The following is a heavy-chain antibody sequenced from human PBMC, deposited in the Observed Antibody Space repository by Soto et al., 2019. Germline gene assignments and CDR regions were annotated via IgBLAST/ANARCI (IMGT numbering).Heavy chain of an antibody. CDR3: AKSAPTVTAFDI. V-gene: IGHV4-59*01. CDR2: IYYSGST. J-gene: IGHJ3*02. D-gene: IGHD4-17*01. Sequence: SETLSLTCTVSGCSISSYYWSWIRQPPGKGLEWIGYIYYSGSTNYNLTINSRVTKSVDTSKNHCSLKLSSVTAAYTAEYYCAKSAPTVTAFDIWGQGTMVTVSS. CDR1: GCSISSYY.